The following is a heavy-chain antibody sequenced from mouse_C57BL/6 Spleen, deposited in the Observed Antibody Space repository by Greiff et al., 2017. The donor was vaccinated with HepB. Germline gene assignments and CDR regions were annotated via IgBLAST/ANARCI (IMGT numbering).Heavy chain of an antibody. D-gene: IGHD1-1*01. CDR3: ALPPTTVVAEGFAY. Sequence: VQLKQSVAELVRPGASVKLSCTASGFNIKNTYMHWVKQRPEQGLEWIGRIDPANGNTKYDPKFQGKATITADTSSNTAYLQLSSLTSEDTAIYYCALPPTTVVAEGFAYWGQGTLVTVSA. V-gene: IGHV14-3*01. J-gene: IGHJ3*01. CDR1: GFNIKNTY. CDR2: IDPANGNT.